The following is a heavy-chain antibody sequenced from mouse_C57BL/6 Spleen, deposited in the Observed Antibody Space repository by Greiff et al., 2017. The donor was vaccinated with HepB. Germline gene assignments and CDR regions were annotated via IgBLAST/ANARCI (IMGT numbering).Heavy chain of an antibody. CDR3: ARDRYYGSSGYFDV. V-gene: IGHV3-1*01. CDR1: GYSITSGYD. Sequence: EVQGVESGPGMVKPSQSLSLTCTVTGYSITSGYDWHWIRHFPGNKLEWMGYISYSGSTNYNPSLKSRISITHDTSKNHFFLKLNSVTTEDTATYYCARDRYYGSSGYFDVWGTGTTVTVSS. CDR2: ISYSGST. D-gene: IGHD1-1*01. J-gene: IGHJ1*03.